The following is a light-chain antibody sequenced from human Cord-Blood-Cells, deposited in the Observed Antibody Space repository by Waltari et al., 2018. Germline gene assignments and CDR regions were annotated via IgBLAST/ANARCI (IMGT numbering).Light chain of an antibody. CDR3: QQRSNWPPWT. CDR1: LSVSSY. CDR2: DAS. Sequence: EFVLTQSPATPSLSTGERATLSCRASLSVSSYLAWYQQTPSQAPRLRIDDASNRATGIPARFSGSGSVTDFTLTISSLEPEDFAVYYCQQRSNWPPWTFGQGTKVEIK. J-gene: IGKJ1*01. V-gene: IGKV3-11*01.